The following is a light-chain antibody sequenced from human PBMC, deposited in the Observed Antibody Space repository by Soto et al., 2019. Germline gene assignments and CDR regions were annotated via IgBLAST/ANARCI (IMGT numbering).Light chain of an antibody. V-gene: IGKV3-15*01. J-gene: IGKJ2*01. CDR1: QSVGPN. CDR2: GAS. Sequence: EIVLTQSPGTLSVSLGERATLSCRASQSVGPNLAWYQQRPGQAPRLLIYGASKRATGVPARFSGRGSGTEFTLTITSLQSEDFAVYYCHQYNNRPPYTFGQGTHLEI. CDR3: HQYNNRPPYT.